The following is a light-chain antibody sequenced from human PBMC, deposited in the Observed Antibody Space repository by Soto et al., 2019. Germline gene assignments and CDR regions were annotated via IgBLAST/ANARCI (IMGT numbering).Light chain of an antibody. V-gene: IGLV2-14*01. CDR2: DVT. CDR1: SSDVGAYNY. CDR3: SSYTSNTTPYV. J-gene: IGLJ1*01. Sequence: QSVLTQPASVSGSPGQSIALSCTGTSSDVGAYNYVSWYQQHPGKVPKLVIYDVTNRPSGVSDRFSGSKSGNTASLTISGLQAEDEADYYCSSYTSNTTPYVFGTGTKLTVL.